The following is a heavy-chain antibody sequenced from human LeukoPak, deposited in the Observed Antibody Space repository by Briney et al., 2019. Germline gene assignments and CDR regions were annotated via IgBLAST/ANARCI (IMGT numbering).Heavy chain of an antibody. J-gene: IGHJ3*02. Sequence: SETLSLTCAMSGYSISSGYYWGWVRQPPGKGLEWIGIIYHSGSTSFNPSLKSRVTISVDTSKNHLSLKLSSVTAADTAVYYCARLGARNAFDIWGQGTVVTVSS. V-gene: IGHV4-38-2*01. CDR3: ARLGARNAFDI. CDR1: GYSISSGYY. CDR2: IYHSGST.